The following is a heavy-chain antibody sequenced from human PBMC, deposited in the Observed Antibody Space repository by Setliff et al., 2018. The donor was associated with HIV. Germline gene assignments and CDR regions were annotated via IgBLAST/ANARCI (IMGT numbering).Heavy chain of an antibody. CDR3: ARSPGVDTNMAFDY. V-gene: IGHV4-59*01. J-gene: IGHJ4*02. D-gene: IGHD5-18*01. CDR1: GGSIINYF. CDR2: IYYSGSA. Sequence: ETLSLTCTVSGGSIINYFWSWIRLPPGKGLEWIGYIYYSGSADYNRSLKSRVTISVDTSKSQVSLNLNSVTAADTAVYYCARSPGVDTNMAFDYWGQGILVTVS.